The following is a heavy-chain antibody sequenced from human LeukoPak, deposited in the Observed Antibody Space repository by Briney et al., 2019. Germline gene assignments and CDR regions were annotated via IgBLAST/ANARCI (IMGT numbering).Heavy chain of an antibody. Sequence: SETLSLTCTVSGGSISSYYWSWIRQPPGKGLEWIGYIYYSGSTNYNPSLKSRVTISVDTSKNQFSLKVSSVTAADTAVYYCARLASGRYCSGGSCYFDYWGQGTLVTVSS. CDR2: IYYSGST. D-gene: IGHD2-15*01. CDR3: ARLASGRYCSGGSCYFDY. J-gene: IGHJ4*02. CDR1: GGSISSYY. V-gene: IGHV4-59*01.